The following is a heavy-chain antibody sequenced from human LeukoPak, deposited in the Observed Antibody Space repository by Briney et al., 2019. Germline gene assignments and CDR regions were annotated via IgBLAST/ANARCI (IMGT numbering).Heavy chain of an antibody. CDR1: GFTFSSYS. V-gene: IGHV4-59*01. D-gene: IGHD1-14*01. Sequence: GSLRLSCAASGFTFSSYSMNWVRQAPGKGLEWIGYIYYSGSTNYNPSLKSRVTISVDTSKNQFSLKLSSVTAADTAVYYCAREVGQPEPYYYYMDVWGKGTTVTVSS. CDR2: IYYSGST. CDR3: AREVGQPEPYYYYMDV. J-gene: IGHJ6*03.